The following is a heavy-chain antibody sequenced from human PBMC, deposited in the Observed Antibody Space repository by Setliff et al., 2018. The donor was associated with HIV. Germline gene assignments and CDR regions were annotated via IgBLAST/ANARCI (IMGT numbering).Heavy chain of an antibody. Sequence: SETLSLTCSVSGDSISSGSYFWGWIRQTPGKGLEWIGNIYYTGFAYYNPSLKSRVTISVDTSKNQFSLKLSSVTAADTAVYYCARLSLSLVRGIINSGDRFFDYWGQGSLVTVSS. CDR2: IYYTGFA. CDR3: ARLSLSLVRGIINSGDRFFDY. J-gene: IGHJ4*02. CDR1: GDSISSGSYF. D-gene: IGHD3-10*01. V-gene: IGHV4-39*01.